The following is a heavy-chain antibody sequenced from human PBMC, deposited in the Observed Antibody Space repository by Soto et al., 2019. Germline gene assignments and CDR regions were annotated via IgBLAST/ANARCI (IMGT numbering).Heavy chain of an antibody. V-gene: IGHV3-23*01. CDR1: GFTFSTYA. Sequence: EVQLLESGGGLVQPGGSLRLSCAASGFTFSTYAMSWVRQAPGKGLEWVSTLSASGGSTYYADSVKGRFTISRDNSKNTLHLQMNSLRVEDTAVYDCAKWRGMYSSGCVDYWGQGTLVTVSS. CDR3: AKWRGMYSSGCVDY. D-gene: IGHD6-19*01. J-gene: IGHJ4*02. CDR2: LSASGGST.